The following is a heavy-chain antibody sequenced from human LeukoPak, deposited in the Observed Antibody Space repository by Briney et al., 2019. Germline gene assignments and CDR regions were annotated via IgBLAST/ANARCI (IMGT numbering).Heavy chain of an antibody. Sequence: SVKVSCKASGGTFSSYAISWVRQAPGQGLEWMGRTIPIFGTANYAQKFQGRVTITTDESTSTAYMELSSLRSEDTAVYYCARGIKGSGYYYFWGQGTLVTVSS. CDR1: GGTFSSYA. CDR2: TIPIFGTA. CDR3: ARGIKGSGYYYF. J-gene: IGHJ4*02. D-gene: IGHD3-22*01. V-gene: IGHV1-69*05.